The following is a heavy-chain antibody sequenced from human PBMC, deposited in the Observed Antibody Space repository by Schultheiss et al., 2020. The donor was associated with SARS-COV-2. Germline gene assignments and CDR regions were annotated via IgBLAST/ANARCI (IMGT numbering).Heavy chain of an antibody. CDR2: LYSGGTT. V-gene: IGHV3-53*01. D-gene: IGHD4-17*01. Sequence: GGSLRLSCAASGFIVSSNYMSWVRQAPGKGLEWVSVLYSGGTTYYAESVKGRFTISRDSSKNTLYLQMNSLRAEDTAVYYCAKDTVREYGEGEFEYWGQGTLVTVSS. CDR3: AKDTVREYGEGEFEY. J-gene: IGHJ4*02. CDR1: GFIVSSNY.